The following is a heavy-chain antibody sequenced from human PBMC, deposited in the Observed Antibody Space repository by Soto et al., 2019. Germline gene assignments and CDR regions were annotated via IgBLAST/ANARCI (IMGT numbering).Heavy chain of an antibody. CDR3: ATQDFRGSTGTT. D-gene: IGHD1-1*01. CDR1: GFHFSRYA. Sequence: PGGSLRFSCAASGFHFSRYAMGWVRQAPGKGLEWVSVIGGNGGNIHNADFVKGRFTISRDNSKNTLYLQMNSLRVEDTAVYICATQDFRGSTGTTWGQGTLVTVSS. J-gene: IGHJ4*02. V-gene: IGHV3-23*01. CDR2: IGGNGGNI.